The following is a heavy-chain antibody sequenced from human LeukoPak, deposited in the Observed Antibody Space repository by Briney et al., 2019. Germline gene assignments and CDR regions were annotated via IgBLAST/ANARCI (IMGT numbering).Heavy chain of an antibody. D-gene: IGHD2-21*02. CDR3: ARGGYCGGDCYTFDY. CDR1: GGSMSSYY. J-gene: IGHJ4*02. V-gene: IGHV4-59*12. CDR2: IYYSGST. Sequence: PSETLSLTCTVSGGSMSSYYWTWIRQPPGKGLEWIGYIYYSGSTNYNPSLKSRVIISVDKSKNQFSLKLSSVTAADTAVYYYARGGYCGGDCYTFDYWGQGTLVTVSS.